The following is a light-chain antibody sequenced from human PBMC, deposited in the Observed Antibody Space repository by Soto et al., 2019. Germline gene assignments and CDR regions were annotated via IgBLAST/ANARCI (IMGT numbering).Light chain of an antibody. V-gene: IGLV2-14*01. CDR3: SSYTSSSTLSYV. Sequence: QSVLTQPASVSGSPGQSITISCTGTSSDVFGYNYVSWYQQHPGKAPKLMIYDVSNRPSGVSNRFSGSKSGNTASLTISGLQAEDEADYYCSSYTSSSTLSYVFGTGTKVTVL. CDR1: SSDVFGYNY. CDR2: DVS. J-gene: IGLJ1*01.